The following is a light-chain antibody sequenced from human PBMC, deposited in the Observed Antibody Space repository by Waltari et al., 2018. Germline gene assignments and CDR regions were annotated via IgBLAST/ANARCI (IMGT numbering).Light chain of an antibody. Sequence: EIVMTESTATLSVSPGERDTLSCRASQCVSSNLAWYQQNPGQAPRLLIYCSANRATGIPARFRGSGSGTDFTLTISSLQSEDFAVYYCQQYNNWRGTFGQGTKVEIK. V-gene: IGKV3-15*01. CDR3: QQYNNWRGT. J-gene: IGKJ1*01. CDR2: CSA. CDR1: QCVSSN.